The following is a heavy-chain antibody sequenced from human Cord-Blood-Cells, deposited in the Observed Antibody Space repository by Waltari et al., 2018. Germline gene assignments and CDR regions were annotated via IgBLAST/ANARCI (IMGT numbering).Heavy chain of an antibody. D-gene: IGHD3-16*01. J-gene: IGHJ4*02. CDR1: GGSISSSSYY. V-gene: IGHV4-39*01. CDR3: ARTLVGGDYFDY. CDR2: ICYSGST. Sequence: QLQLQESGPGLVKPSETLSLTCTVSGGSISSSSYYWGGILQPPGKGLEWIGSICYSGSTYYNPSLKSQVTISVDTSKNQFSLKLSSVTAADTAVYYCARTLVGGDYFDYWGQGTLVTVSS.